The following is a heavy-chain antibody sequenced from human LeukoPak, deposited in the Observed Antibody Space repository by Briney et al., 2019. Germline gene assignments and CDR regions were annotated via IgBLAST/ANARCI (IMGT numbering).Heavy chain of an antibody. J-gene: IGHJ4*02. CDR2: ISYDGSNK. CDR1: GFTFSSYA. Sequence: GGSLRLSCAASGFTFSSYAMHWVRQAPGKGLEWVAVISYDGSNKYYADSVKGRFTISRDNSKNTLYLQMNSLKAEDTAVYYCARVPSVLGLAYYFDYWGQGTLVTVSS. D-gene: IGHD3-3*02. CDR3: ARVPSVLGLAYYFDY. V-gene: IGHV3-30-3*01.